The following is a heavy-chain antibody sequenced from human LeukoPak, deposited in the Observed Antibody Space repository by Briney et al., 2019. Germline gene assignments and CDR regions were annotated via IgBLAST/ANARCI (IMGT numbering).Heavy chain of an antibody. CDR3: ARDLSGSHDY. V-gene: IGHV1-2*02. CDR2: INPNSGGT. CDR1: GGTFNSYA. D-gene: IGHD1-26*01. J-gene: IGHJ4*02. Sequence: ASVKVSCTASGGTFNSYAISWVRQAPGQGLEWMGWINPNSGGTNYAQKFQGRVTMTRDTSISTAYMELSRLRSDDTAVYYCARDLSGSHDYWGQGTLVTVSS.